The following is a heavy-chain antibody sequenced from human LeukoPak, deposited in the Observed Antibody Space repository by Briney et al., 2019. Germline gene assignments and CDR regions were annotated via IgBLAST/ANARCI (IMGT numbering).Heavy chain of an antibody. CDR1: GGSISSGGYS. CDR3: ARAPYDFWSGYLDY. J-gene: IGHJ4*02. Sequence: SETLSLTCAVSGGSISSGGYSWSWIRQPPGKGLEWIGYIYHSGSTYYNPSLKSRVTISVDRSKNQFSLKLSSVTAADTAVYYCARAPYDFWSGYLDYWGQGTLVTVSS. V-gene: IGHV4-30-2*01. D-gene: IGHD3-3*01. CDR2: IYHSGST.